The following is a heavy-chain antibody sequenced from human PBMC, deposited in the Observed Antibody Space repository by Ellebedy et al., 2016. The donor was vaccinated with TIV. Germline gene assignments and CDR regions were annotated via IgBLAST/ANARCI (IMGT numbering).Heavy chain of an antibody. Sequence: SETLSLXXTVSGGSISSGSYYWSWIRQPAGKGLEWIGRIYTSGSTNYNPSLKSRVTMSVDTSQNQFSLRLSFVTAADTAVYYCARGPDYSKTGYWGQGTLVTVSS. CDR3: ARGPDYSKTGY. J-gene: IGHJ4*02. D-gene: IGHD4-11*01. V-gene: IGHV4-61*02. CDR1: GGSISSGSYY. CDR2: IYTSGST.